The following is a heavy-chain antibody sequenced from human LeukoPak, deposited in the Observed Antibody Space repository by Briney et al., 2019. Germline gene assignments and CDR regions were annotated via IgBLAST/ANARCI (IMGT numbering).Heavy chain of an antibody. D-gene: IGHD5-12*01. CDR1: GFTFSDYY. J-gene: IGHJ6*03. V-gene: IGHV3-11*04. CDR2: ISGSGNTI. CDR3: AGGYSGYQTYYYYYYMDV. Sequence: GGSLRLSCAASGFTFSDYYMSWIRQAPGKGLEWVSYISGSGNTIYYADSLKGRFTLSRDNAKNSLYLQMNSLRAEDTAVYYCAGGYSGYQTYYYYYYMDVWGKGTTVTVSS.